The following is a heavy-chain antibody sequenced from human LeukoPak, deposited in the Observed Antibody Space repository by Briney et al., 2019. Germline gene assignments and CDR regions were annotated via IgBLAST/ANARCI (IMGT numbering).Heavy chain of an antibody. CDR1: GGSISSYY. Sequence: SEALSLTCTVSGGSISSYYWSWIRQPPGKGLEWIGYIYYSGSTNYNPSLKSRVTISVDTSKNQFSLKLSSVTAADTAVYYCARDRGALLRGFDYWGQGTLVTVSS. V-gene: IGHV4-59*01. J-gene: IGHJ4*02. CDR3: ARDRGALLRGFDY. CDR2: IYYSGST. D-gene: IGHD3-10*01.